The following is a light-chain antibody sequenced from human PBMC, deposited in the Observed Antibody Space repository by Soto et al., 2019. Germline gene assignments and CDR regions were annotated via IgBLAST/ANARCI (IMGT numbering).Light chain of an antibody. CDR2: EVL. CDR3: CSYTTAITFV. V-gene: IGLV2-14*03. J-gene: IGLJ3*02. CDR1: SSDIGAYDY. Sequence: QSALTQPASVSGSPGQSITISCTGTSSDIGAYDYVSWYQQHPGKAPKLMIFEVLRRPSGISDRFSGSKSGNTASLTISGLQPEDEDDYYCCSYTTAITFVFGGGTKVTVL.